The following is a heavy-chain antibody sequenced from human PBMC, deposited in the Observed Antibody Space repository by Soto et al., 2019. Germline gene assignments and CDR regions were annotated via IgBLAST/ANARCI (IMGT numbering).Heavy chain of an antibody. Sequence: PCETISLTCAVCSYSIRSGYYWGWIRQPPGKGLEWIGTIYHSGSTYYNPSLKSRVTISVDTSENQFSLKLNSVTAADTAVYYCARALYCSGRSCSPLRGMDVRGLGPTVTVSS. CDR3: ARALYCSGRSCSPLRGMDV. CDR1: SYSIRSGYY. CDR2: IYHSGST. D-gene: IGHD2-15*01. V-gene: IGHV4-38-2*01. J-gene: IGHJ6*01.